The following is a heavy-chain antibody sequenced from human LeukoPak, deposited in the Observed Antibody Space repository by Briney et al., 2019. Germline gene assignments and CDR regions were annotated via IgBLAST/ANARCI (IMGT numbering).Heavy chain of an antibody. CDR3: ARGGVTIFGVVIRYYFDY. CDR1: GYTFTGYY. CDR2: INPNSGGT. J-gene: IGHJ4*02. Sequence: GASVKVSCKASGYTFTGYYMHWVRQAPGQGLEWMGWINPNSGGTNYAQKFQGRVTMTRDTSISTAYMELSRLRSDDTAVYYCARGGVTIFGVVIRYYFDYWGQGTLVTVSS. D-gene: IGHD3-3*01. V-gene: IGHV1-2*02.